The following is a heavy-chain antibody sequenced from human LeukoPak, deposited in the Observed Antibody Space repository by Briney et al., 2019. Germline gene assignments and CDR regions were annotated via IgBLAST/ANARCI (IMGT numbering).Heavy chain of an antibody. Sequence: GGSLRLSCAASGFTVSSNFMTWVRQAPGKGLEWVSVIYRDGTTYYTDSVKGRFTISRDTSRNTLDLQMNSLRAEDTAVYYCAKTGGPWDWGQGALVTVSS. CDR3: AKTGGPWD. J-gene: IGHJ4*02. CDR2: IYRDGTT. D-gene: IGHD7-27*01. V-gene: IGHV3-53*01. CDR1: GFTVSSNF.